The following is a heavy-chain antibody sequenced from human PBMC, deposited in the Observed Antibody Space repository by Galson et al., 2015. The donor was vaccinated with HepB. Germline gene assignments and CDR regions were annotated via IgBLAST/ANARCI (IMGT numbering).Heavy chain of an antibody. V-gene: IGHV1-69*10. CDR1: GGTFSNYA. CDR3: ARGEEYSGYDSRHFDL. CDR2: IIPILGIA. D-gene: IGHD5-12*01. Sequence: SVKVSCKASGGTFSNYAISWVRQAPGQGLEWMGGIIPILGIANYGQKFQGRVTITADKSTSTAYMELSSLRSEDTAVYYCARGEEYSGYDSRHFDLWGRGTLVTVSS. J-gene: IGHJ2*01.